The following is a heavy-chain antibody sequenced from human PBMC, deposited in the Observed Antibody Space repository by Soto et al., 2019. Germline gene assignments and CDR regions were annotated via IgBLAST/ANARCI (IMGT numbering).Heavy chain of an antibody. CDR3: ASTYGSGISDWFDP. CDR1: GGSISSYY. D-gene: IGHD3-10*01. V-gene: IGHV4-59*08. Sequence: PSETLSLTCTVSGGSISSYYWSWIRQPPGKGLEWIGYIYYSGSTNYNPSLKSRVTISVDTSKNQFSLKLSSVTAADTAVYYCASTYGSGISDWFDPWGQGTLVTVSS. CDR2: IYYSGST. J-gene: IGHJ5*02.